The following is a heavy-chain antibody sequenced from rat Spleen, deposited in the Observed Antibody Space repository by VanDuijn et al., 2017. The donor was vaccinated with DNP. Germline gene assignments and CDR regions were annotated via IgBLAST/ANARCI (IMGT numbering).Heavy chain of an antibody. Sequence: EVQLVGSGGGLVQPGRSLKLSCAASGFTFSDFNMAWVRQAPKQGLEWVATISYDGSNTHYRDSVKGRFTISRDNAKSTLYLQMDSLRSEDTATYYCTTWGSGYFDYWGQGVMVTVSS. CDR1: GFTFSDFN. J-gene: IGHJ2*01. CDR2: ISYDGSNT. CDR3: TTWGSGYFDY. V-gene: IGHV5-7*01. D-gene: IGHD4-3*01.